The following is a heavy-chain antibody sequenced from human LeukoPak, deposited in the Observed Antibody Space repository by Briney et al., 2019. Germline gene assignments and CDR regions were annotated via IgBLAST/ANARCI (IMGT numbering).Heavy chain of an antibody. CDR3: ARDRGGRGLDY. D-gene: IGHD4-23*01. V-gene: IGHV3-21*06. CDR1: GFTFSSSG. CDR2: ISSTGNYI. Sequence: GGSLRLSCAASGFTFSSSGMNWVRQAPGKGLEWVSSISSTGNYIYYTESMKGRFTISRDNAKNSLFLQMNSLRAENTAVYYCARDRGGRGLDYWGQGTLVTVSS. J-gene: IGHJ4*02.